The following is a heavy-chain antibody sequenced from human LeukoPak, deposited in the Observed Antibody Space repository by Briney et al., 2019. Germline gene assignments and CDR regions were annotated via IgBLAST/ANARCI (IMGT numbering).Heavy chain of an antibody. CDR3: AKLVEYSSSSSY. J-gene: IGHJ4*02. CDR1: GFTFSSYG. CDR2: ISYDGSNK. D-gene: IGHD6-6*01. Sequence: PGRSLRLSCAASGFTFSSYGMHWVRQAPGKGLEWVAVISYDGSNKYYADSVKGRFTISRDNSKNTLYLQMNSLRAEDTAVYYCAKLVEYSSSSSYWGQGTLVTVSS. V-gene: IGHV3-30*18.